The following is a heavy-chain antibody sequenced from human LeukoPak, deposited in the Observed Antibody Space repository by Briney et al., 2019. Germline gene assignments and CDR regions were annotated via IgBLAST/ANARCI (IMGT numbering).Heavy chain of an antibody. CDR1: GYSFTTSW. J-gene: IGHJ3*02. CDR3: ARFLGDLVLEYAFDI. CDR2: INFDDSDT. D-gene: IGHD6-6*01. V-gene: IGHV5-51*01. Sequence: GESLKISCKGSGYSFTTSWIGWVRQMPRRGQEWMRIINFDDSDTRYSPSFEGQVTMSADKSINTAYLQWSSLRASDTAMYYCARFLGDLVLEYAFDIWGQGTMVSVSS.